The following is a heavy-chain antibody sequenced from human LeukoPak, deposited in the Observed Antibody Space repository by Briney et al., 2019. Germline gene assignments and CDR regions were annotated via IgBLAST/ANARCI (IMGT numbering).Heavy chain of an antibody. J-gene: IGHJ6*02. CDR2: IYSGGST. CDR3: ARDDYYGSGSETYYYGMDV. V-gene: IGHV3-53*01. D-gene: IGHD3-10*01. CDR1: GFTVSSNY. Sequence: GGSLRLSCAASGFTVSSNYMSWVRQAPGKGLEWVSVIYSGGSTYYADSVKGRFTISRDNSKNTLYLQMNSLRAEDTAMYYCARDDYYGSGSETYYYGMDVWGQGTTVTVSS.